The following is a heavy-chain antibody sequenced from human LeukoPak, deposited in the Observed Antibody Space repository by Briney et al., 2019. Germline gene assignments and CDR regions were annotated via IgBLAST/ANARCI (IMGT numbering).Heavy chain of an antibody. CDR2: IYTSGNT. CDR3: ARVGWELLRAFDAFDI. Sequence: SQTLSLTCTVSGGSISSGSYYWSWIRQPAGKGLEWIGRIYTSGNTNYNPSLKSRVTISVDTSKNQFSLKLSSVTAADTAVYYCARVGWELLRAFDAFDIWGQGTMVTVSS. D-gene: IGHD1-26*01. V-gene: IGHV4-61*02. J-gene: IGHJ3*02. CDR1: GGSISSGSYY.